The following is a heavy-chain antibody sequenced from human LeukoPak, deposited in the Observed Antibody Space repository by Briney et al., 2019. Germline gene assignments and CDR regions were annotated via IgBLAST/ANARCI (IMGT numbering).Heavy chain of an antibody. CDR1: GYTFTTYG. D-gene: IGHD3-22*01. Sequence: GASVKVSCKASGYTFTTYGITWVRQAPGQGLEWMGWISAYKGNTNYAQKFQGRVTMTIDTSTSTAYMELRSLKSDDTAVYYCARGGDSSGYYWDYWGQGTLVTVSS. CDR2: ISAYKGNT. J-gene: IGHJ4*02. V-gene: IGHV1-18*01. CDR3: ARGGDSSGYYWDY.